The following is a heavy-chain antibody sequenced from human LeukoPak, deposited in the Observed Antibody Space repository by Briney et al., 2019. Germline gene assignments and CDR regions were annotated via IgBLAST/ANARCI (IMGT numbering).Heavy chain of an antibody. V-gene: IGHV4-30-2*01. D-gene: IGHD4-23*01. CDR2: IYHSGST. Sequence: SETLSLTCAVSGGSISSGGYSWSWIRQPPGKGLEWIGYIYHSGSTYYNPSLKSRVTISVDRSKNQFSLKLSSVTAADTAVYYCASGGNSLDGAFDIWGQGTMVTVSS. CDR1: GGSISSGGYS. J-gene: IGHJ3*02. CDR3: ASGGNSLDGAFDI.